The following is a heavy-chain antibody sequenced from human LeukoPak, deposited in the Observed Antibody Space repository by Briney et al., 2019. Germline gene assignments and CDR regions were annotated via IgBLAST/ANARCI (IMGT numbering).Heavy chain of an antibody. CDR3: ARTVSHEGPNCGGDCSLAFDI. CDR2: INPSGGST. D-gene: IGHD2-21*02. CDR1: EYTFTSYY. V-gene: IGHV1-46*01. J-gene: IGHJ3*02. Sequence: GASVEVSCKASEYTFTSYYMHWVRQAPGQGLEWMGIINPSGGSTSYAQKLQGRVTMTRDTSTSTVYMELSSLRSEDTAVCYCARTVSHEGPNCGGDCSLAFDIWGQGTMVTVSS.